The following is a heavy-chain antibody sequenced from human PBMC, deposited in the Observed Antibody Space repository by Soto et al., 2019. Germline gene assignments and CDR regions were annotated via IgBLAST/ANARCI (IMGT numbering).Heavy chain of an antibody. D-gene: IGHD2-2*01. J-gene: IGHJ6*02. V-gene: IGHV1-69*13. CDR2: IIPIFATA. CDR1: GGTFSSYA. Sequence: ASVKVSCKASGGTFSSYAISWVRQAPGQGLEWMGGIIPIFATANYAQKFQGRVMITVGESTSTAYMELSSLRSEDTAVYYCARSVSFRYQLLKRGMDVWGQGTTVTVSS. CDR3: ARSVSFRYQLLKRGMDV.